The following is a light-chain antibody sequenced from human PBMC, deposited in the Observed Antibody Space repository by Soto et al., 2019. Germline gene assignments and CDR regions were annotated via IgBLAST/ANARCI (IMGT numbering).Light chain of an antibody. CDR3: QQYTGLPRT. J-gene: IGKJ1*01. Sequence: EIVLTQSPGTLSLSPGERATLSCRASQSVSSNSLAWFQQKPGQAPRLLIYGASNRATGIPDRFSGSGSGTDFTLTISRLETEDFAVYYCQQYTGLPRTFGQGTKVEIK. CDR1: QSVSSNS. CDR2: GAS. V-gene: IGKV3-20*01.